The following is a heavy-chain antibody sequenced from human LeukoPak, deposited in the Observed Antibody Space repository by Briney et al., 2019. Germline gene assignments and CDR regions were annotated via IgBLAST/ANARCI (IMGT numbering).Heavy chain of an antibody. Sequence: SETLSLTCTVSGGSISSYYWSWIRQPPGKGLEWIGYIYHSGSTYYNPSLESRVTISVDKSKSQFSLNLSSVTAADTAVYYCATTSYVLSNYYYGMDVWGQGTTVTVSS. J-gene: IGHJ6*02. D-gene: IGHD2/OR15-2a*01. V-gene: IGHV4-59*04. CDR3: ATTSYVLSNYYYGMDV. CDR2: IYHSGST. CDR1: GGSISSYY.